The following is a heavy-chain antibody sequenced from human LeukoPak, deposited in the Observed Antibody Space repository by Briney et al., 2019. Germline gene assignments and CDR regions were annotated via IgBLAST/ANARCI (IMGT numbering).Heavy chain of an antibody. Sequence: GGSLRLSCVASGFTFSNAWMNWVRQAPGKGLEWLGRITAGGATDYAAPVKGRFTIPRDNPENTLYLQVNNLKTEDTAVYYCTSNRIPSTAVTTWYWGQGTLVTVSS. D-gene: IGHD4-17*01. V-gene: IGHV3-15*01. J-gene: IGHJ4*02. CDR2: ITAGGAT. CDR1: GFTFSNAW. CDR3: TSNRIPSTAVTTWY.